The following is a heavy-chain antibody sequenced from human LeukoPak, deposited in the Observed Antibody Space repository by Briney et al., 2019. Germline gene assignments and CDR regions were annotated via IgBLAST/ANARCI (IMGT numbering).Heavy chain of an antibody. J-gene: IGHJ5*02. Sequence: ASVKVSCEASVYTFTRYGICWVRQAPGQGLEWMGWISAYNGNTNYAQKLQGRVTMTTDTSTSTAYMELRSLRSDDTAVYYCATDKYNWRLFDPWGQGTLVTVSS. V-gene: IGHV1-18*01. CDR2: ISAYNGNT. D-gene: IGHD1-1*01. CDR1: VYTFTRYG. CDR3: ATDKYNWRLFDP.